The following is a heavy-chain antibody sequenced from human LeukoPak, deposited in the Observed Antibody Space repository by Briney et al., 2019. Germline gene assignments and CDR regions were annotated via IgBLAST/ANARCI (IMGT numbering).Heavy chain of an antibody. J-gene: IGHJ4*02. CDR1: GFTFSSYS. D-gene: IGHD2-21*01. CDR2: ISSSSSTI. CDR3: AKEGVFSPYYFDY. V-gene: IGHV3-48*01. Sequence: GGSLRLSCAASGFTFSSYSMNWVRQAPGKGLEWVSYISSSSSTIYYADSVKGRFTISRDNAKNSLYLQMNSLRAEDTAVYYCAKEGVFSPYYFDYWGQGTLVTVSS.